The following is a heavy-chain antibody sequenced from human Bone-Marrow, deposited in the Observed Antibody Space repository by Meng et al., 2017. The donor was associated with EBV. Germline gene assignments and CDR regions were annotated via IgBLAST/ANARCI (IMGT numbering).Heavy chain of an antibody. Sequence: VQLQGSGPGLVKASGTLSLTCAVSGGSISTNFWWCWVRRYPGKGLEWIGEIYYSGTTTYNPSLKSRVTISVDKSKNQFSLKLTSVTAADTAVYYCARGSIKSGSYSIDSWGQGILVTVSS. V-gene: IGHV4-4*02. D-gene: IGHD1-26*01. CDR1: GGSISTNFW. CDR2: IYYSGTT. CDR3: ARGSIKSGSYSIDS. J-gene: IGHJ4*02.